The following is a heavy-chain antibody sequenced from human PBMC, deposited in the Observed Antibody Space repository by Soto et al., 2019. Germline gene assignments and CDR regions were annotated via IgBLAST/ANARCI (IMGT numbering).Heavy chain of an antibody. V-gene: IGHV3-23*01. CDR2: ISGSGGST. CDR1: GFTFSSYA. J-gene: IGHJ4*02. D-gene: IGHD3-9*01. Sequence: GGSLRLSCAASGFTFSSYAMSWVRQAPGKGLEWVSAISGSGGSTYYADSVKGRFTISRDNSKNTLYLQMNSLRAEDTALYYCAKDRDYDILTGYYATFDYWGQGTLVTVSS. CDR3: AKDRDYDILTGYYATFDY.